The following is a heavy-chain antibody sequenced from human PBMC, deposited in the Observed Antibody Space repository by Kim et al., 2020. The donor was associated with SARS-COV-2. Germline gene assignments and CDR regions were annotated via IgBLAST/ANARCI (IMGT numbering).Heavy chain of an antibody. CDR1: GFTFSSYA. D-gene: IGHD6-6*01. Sequence: GGSLRLSCAASGFTFSSYAMHWVRQAPGKGLEWVAVISYDGSNKYYADSVKGRFTISRDNSNNTLYLQMNSLRAEDTAVYYCARARILIAARPFDYWGQGTLVTVSS. J-gene: IGHJ4*02. CDR2: ISYDGSNK. V-gene: IGHV3-30-3*01. CDR3: ARARILIAARPFDY.